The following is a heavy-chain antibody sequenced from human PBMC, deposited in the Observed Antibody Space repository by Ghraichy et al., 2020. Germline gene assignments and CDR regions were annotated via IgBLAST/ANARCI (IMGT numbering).Heavy chain of an antibody. CDR3: ARDASGYGRADP. CDR1: GGSISSGDCY. J-gene: IGHJ5*02. D-gene: IGHD5-12*01. Sequence: SETLSLTCTVSGGSISSGDCYWSWIRQPPGKGLEWIGYIYYSGRAYYNPSLKSRITISVDTSNNQFSLKLSSVTAADTAVYYCARDASGYGRADPWGHGTLVTVSS. V-gene: IGHV4-30-4*01. CDR2: IYYSGRA.